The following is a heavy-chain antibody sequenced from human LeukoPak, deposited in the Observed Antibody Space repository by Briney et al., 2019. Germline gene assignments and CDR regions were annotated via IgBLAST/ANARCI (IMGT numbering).Heavy chain of an antibody. CDR2: ISGSGGST. Sequence: PGGSLRLSCAASGFTFSSYAMSWVRQAPGKGLEWVSAISGSGGSTYYADSVKGRFTISRDNSKNTLYLQMNSLRAEDTAVYYCAGERILRFLEWLSNYYYYGMDVWGQGTTVTVSS. J-gene: IGHJ6*02. CDR3: AGERILRFLEWLSNYYYYGMDV. D-gene: IGHD3-3*01. CDR1: GFTFSSYA. V-gene: IGHV3-23*01.